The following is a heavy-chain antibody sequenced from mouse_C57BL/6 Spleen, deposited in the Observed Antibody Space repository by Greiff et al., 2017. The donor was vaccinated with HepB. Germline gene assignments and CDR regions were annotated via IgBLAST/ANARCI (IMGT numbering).Heavy chain of an antibody. Sequence: EVMLVESGGDLVKPGGSLKLSCAASGFTFSSYGMSWVRQTPDKRLEWVATISSGGSYTYYPDSVKGRFTISRDNAKNTLYLQMSSLKSEDTAMYYCARPIRGDYYAMDYWGQGTSVTVSS. CDR2: ISSGGSYT. CDR1: GFTFSSYG. CDR3: ARPIRGDYYAMDY. V-gene: IGHV5-6*01. J-gene: IGHJ4*01.